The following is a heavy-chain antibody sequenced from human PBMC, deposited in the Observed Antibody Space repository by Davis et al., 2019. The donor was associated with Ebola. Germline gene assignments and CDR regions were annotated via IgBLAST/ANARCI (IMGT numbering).Heavy chain of an antibody. CDR3: ARDEVRTYYDFWSGYSDYYYGMDV. Sequence: PGGSLRLSCAASEFTFSSYSMNWVRQAPGRGLEWVSSISSSSSYIYYADSVKGRFTISRDNAKNSLYLQMNNLRAEDTAVYYCARDEVRTYYDFWSGYSDYYYGMDVWGQGTTVTVSS. J-gene: IGHJ6*02. CDR1: EFTFSSYS. CDR2: ISSSSSYI. V-gene: IGHV3-21*01. D-gene: IGHD3-3*01.